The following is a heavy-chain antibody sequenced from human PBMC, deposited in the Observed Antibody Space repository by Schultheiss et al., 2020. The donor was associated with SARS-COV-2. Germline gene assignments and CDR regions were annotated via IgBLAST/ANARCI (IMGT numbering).Heavy chain of an antibody. J-gene: IGHJ4*02. CDR1: GFTVSSNY. D-gene: IGHD4-17*01. CDR2: IYSGGST. V-gene: IGHV3-53*01. Sequence: GGSLRLSCAASGFTVSSNYMSWVRQAPGKGLEWVSVIYSGGSTYYADSVKGRFTISREDVKNSLYLQMASLRAEDTAVYYCARDHGDSYGDFSFLDYWGQGTPVTVSS. CDR3: ARDHGDSYGDFSFLDY.